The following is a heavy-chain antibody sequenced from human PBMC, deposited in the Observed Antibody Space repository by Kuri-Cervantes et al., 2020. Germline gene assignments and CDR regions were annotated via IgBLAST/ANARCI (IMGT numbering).Heavy chain of an antibody. Sequence: GSLRLSCAASGFTFSSYAMSWIRQPPGKGLEWIGYIYYSGSTNYSPSLKSRVTISVDTSKNQFSLKLSSVTAADTAVYYWARGRWADYWGQGTLVTVSS. CDR3: ARGRWADY. J-gene: IGHJ4*02. CDR1: GFTFSSYA. D-gene: IGHD3-16*01. CDR2: IYYSGST. V-gene: IGHV4-59*01.